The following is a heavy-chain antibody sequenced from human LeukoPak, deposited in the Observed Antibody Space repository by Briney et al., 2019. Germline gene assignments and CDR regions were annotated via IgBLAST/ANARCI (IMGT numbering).Heavy chain of an antibody. Sequence: GASVRVSCKASGYTFTSSDINWVRQATGQGLEWMGWMNPYNGNTGYAQKLQGRVTMTTDTSTSTAYMELRSLRSDDTAVYYCARDEADSGYEFDYWGQGTLVTVSS. CDR1: GYTFTSSD. CDR2: MNPYNGNT. V-gene: IGHV1-18*01. D-gene: IGHD5-12*01. CDR3: ARDEADSGYEFDY. J-gene: IGHJ4*02.